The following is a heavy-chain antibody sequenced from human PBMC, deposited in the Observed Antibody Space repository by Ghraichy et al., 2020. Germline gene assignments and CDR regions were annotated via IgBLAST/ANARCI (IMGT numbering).Heavy chain of an antibody. CDR2: ISAYNGNT. CDR3: ARVVIGYDILTGYYFRHYTS. V-gene: IGHV1-18*01. CDR1: GYTFTSYG. J-gene: IGHJ5*02. D-gene: IGHD3-9*01. Sequence: ASVKVSCKASGYTFTSYGISWVRQAPGQGLEWMGWISAYNGNTNYAQKLQGRVTMTTDTSTSTAYMELRSLRSDDTAVYYCARVVIGYDILTGYYFRHYTSWGQGTLVTVSS.